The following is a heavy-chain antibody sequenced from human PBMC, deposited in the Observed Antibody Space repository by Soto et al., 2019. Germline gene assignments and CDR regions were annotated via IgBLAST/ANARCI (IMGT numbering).Heavy chain of an antibody. CDR2: IYQSGTT. CDR1: GGSVRSGSYY. Sequence: LSLTCSVSGGSVRSGSYYWTWIRQPPGRGLEWIGYIYQSGTTNYNASLKSRVTISIDTSKNQFFLELNSVTAADTAVYYCARDSSGRHDYWGQGTLVTVSS. D-gene: IGHD3-22*01. J-gene: IGHJ4*02. V-gene: IGHV4-61*01. CDR3: ARDSSGRHDY.